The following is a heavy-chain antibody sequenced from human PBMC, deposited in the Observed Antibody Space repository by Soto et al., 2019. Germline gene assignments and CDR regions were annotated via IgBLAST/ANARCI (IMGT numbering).Heavy chain of an antibody. Sequence: GASVKVSCKASGYTFTNYYMHWVRQAPGLGIEWMGIINPSSGSSTSAQKFQGRVTLTSDTSTSTVYMELSSLRSEDTAVYFCARAKGSSGCLDYWGQGALVTVSS. CDR3: ARAKGSSGCLDY. V-gene: IGHV1-46*01. D-gene: IGHD6-19*01. J-gene: IGHJ4*02. CDR2: INPSSGSS. CDR1: GYTFTNYY.